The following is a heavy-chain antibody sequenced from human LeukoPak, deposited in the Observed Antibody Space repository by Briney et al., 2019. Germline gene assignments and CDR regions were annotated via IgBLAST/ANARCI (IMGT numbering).Heavy chain of an antibody. CDR2: IYYSGST. V-gene: IGHV4-39*02. D-gene: IGHD1-26*01. J-gene: IGHJ4*02. CDR1: GGSISSSSYY. CDR3: AREQWEPHRPFDY. Sequence: SETLSLTCTVSGGSISSSSYYWGWIRQPPGKGLEWIGSIYYSGSTYYNPSRKSRVTISVDTSKNQFSLKLSSVTAADTAVYYCAREQWEPHRPFDYWGQGTLVTVSS.